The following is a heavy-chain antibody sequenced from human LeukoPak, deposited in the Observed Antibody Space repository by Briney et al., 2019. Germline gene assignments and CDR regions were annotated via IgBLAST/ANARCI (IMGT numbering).Heavy chain of an antibody. CDR2: ISYDGSNK. V-gene: IGHV3-30*18. CDR3: AKSTTVTQRGYFDY. J-gene: IGHJ4*02. D-gene: IGHD4-17*01. Sequence: GGSLRLSCAASGFTFSSYGMHWVRQAPAKGLEWVGIISYDGSNKYYADSVKGRFTISRDNSKNTLYLQMNSLRAEDTAVYYCAKSTTVTQRGYFDYWGQGTLVTVSS. CDR1: GFTFSSYG.